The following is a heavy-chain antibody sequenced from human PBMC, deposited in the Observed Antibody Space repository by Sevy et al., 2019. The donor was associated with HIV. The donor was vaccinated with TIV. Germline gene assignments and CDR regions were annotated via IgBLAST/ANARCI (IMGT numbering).Heavy chain of an antibody. D-gene: IGHD2-2*01. CDR2: INHSGST. J-gene: IGHJ5*02. CDR3: ARAPPVVVVPGAPSWFDP. V-gene: IGHV4-34*01. CDR1: GGSFSGYY. Sequence: SETLSLTCAVYGGSFSGYYWKWIRQTPGKGLEWIGEINHSGSTNYNPSLKSRVTISVDTSKNQFSLRLNSVTAADTAVYYCARAPPVVVVPGAPSWFDPWGQGTLLTVSS.